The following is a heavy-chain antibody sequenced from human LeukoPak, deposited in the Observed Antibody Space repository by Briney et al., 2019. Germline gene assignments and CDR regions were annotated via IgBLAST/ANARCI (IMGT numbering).Heavy chain of an antibody. CDR2: ISSSSSTI. V-gene: IGHV3-48*01. D-gene: IGHD3-3*01. CDR1: GFTFSSYS. CDR3: AKNRPGLRFLGVFPFDY. Sequence: GGSLRLSCAASGFTFSSYSMNWVRQAPGKGLEWVSYISSSSSTIYYADSVKGRFTLSRDNSKNTLYLQMNSLRAEDTAVYYCAKNRPGLRFLGVFPFDYWGQGTLVTVSS. J-gene: IGHJ4*02.